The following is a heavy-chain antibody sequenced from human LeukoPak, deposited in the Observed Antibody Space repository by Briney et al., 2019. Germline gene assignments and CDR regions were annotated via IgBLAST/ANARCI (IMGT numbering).Heavy chain of an antibody. CDR2: IYPSDSNT. Sequence: GETLKISCKGSGYSFKNYWIAWVRQMPGKGLEWMGIIYPSDSNTRYNPSFQGQVTISADKSISTAYLQWSSLKASDTAEYYCARQGFVASYGVDVWGQGTTVTVSS. CDR3: ARQGFVASYGVDV. J-gene: IGHJ6*02. V-gene: IGHV5-51*01. CDR1: GYSFKNYW.